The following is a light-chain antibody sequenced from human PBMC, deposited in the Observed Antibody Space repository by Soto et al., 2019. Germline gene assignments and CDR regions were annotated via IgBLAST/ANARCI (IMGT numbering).Light chain of an antibody. J-gene: IGKJ4*01. Sequence: DIQMTQSPSTLSASVGDRVTITCRASQSVGTWLAWYQQKPGKAPKLLIYKASSLEGGVPSRFSGSGAGTDFNITISSLQPDDCATYCCQQYDTYPLTFGGGTTVEIK. V-gene: IGKV1-5*03. CDR2: KAS. CDR3: QQYDTYPLT. CDR1: QSVGTW.